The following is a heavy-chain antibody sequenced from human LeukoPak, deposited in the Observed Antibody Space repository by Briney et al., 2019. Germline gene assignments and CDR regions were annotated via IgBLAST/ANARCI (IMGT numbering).Heavy chain of an antibody. D-gene: IGHD6-19*01. J-gene: IGHJ4*02. V-gene: IGHV1-2*02. Sequence: GAPVKVSCKASGYTFTGYYMHWVRQAPGQGLEWMGWINPNSGGTNYAQKFQGRVTMTRDTSISTAYMELSRLRSDDTAVYYCVREPRSSGWYPDNFYYFDYWGQGTLVTVSS. CDR1: GYTFTGYY. CDR3: VREPRSSGWYPDNFYYFDY. CDR2: INPNSGGT.